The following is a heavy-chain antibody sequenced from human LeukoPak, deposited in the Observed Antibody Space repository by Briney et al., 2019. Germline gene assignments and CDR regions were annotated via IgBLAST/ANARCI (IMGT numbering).Heavy chain of an antibody. CDR3: ARDRKVLRYLPDTDAFDI. V-gene: IGHV3-7*01. Sequence: PGGSLRLSCAASGFTFSSYWMSWVRQAPGKGLEWVANIKQDGSEKYYVDSVKGRFTISRDNAKNSLYLQMNSLRAEDTAVYYCARDRKVLRYLPDTDAFDIWGQGTMVTVSS. D-gene: IGHD3-9*01. CDR1: GFTFSSYW. CDR2: IKQDGSEK. J-gene: IGHJ3*02.